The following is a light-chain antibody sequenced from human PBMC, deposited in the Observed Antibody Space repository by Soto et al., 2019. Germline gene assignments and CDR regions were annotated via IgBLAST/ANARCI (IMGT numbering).Light chain of an antibody. CDR2: EVN. Sequence: LTQPAPMSGSPGQSITISCTGTSSDVGSYYPVSWFQQHPGKAPKLIIYEVNKRPSGVSDRFSGSKSGNTASLTISGLQAADEAEYYCCSYAGDTTFFVFGTGTKVTVL. V-gene: IGLV2-23*02. CDR1: SSDVGSYYP. CDR3: CSYAGDTTFFV. J-gene: IGLJ1*01.